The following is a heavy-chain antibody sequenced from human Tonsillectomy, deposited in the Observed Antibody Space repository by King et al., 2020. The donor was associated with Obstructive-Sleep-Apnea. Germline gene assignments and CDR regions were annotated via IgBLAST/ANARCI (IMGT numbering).Heavy chain of an antibody. D-gene: IGHD4-17*01. CDR2: INHSGGT. V-gene: IGHV4-34*01. CDR3: ASLMVTTGDY. Sequence: VQLQQWGAGLLKPSETLSLTCAVYGGSFSDYYWSWIRQPPGKGLEWIGEINHSGGTNYNPSLKSRVTISVDTSKNHFSLRLSSVTAADTAVYYCASLMVTTGDYWSQGTLVTVSS. CDR1: GGSFSDYY. J-gene: IGHJ4*02.